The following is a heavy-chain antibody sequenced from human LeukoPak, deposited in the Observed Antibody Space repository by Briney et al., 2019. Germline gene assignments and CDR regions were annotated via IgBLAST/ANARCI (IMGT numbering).Heavy chain of an antibody. CDR3: ASLLTYFDY. Sequence: PSETLSLTCTVSGGSISSYYWSWIRQPPGKGLEWIGYIYYSGSTYYSPSLKSRVTISVDTSKNQFSLKMSSVIAADTAVYYCASLLTYFDYWGQGTLVTVSS. J-gene: IGHJ4*02. V-gene: IGHV4-59*04. CDR1: GGSISSYY. D-gene: IGHD3-9*01. CDR2: IYYSGST.